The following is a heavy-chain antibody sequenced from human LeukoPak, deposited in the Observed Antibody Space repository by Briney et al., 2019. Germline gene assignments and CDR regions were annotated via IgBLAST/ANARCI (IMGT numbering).Heavy chain of an antibody. J-gene: IGHJ5*02. CDR3: ARGIYSSSWGFDP. Sequence: SETLSLTCAVYGGSFSGYYWSWIRQPPGKGLEWIGEINHSGSTNYNPSLKSRVTISVNTSNNQFSLKLSSVTAADTAVYYCARGIYSSSWGFDPWGQGTLVTVSS. CDR2: INHSGST. CDR1: GGSFSGYY. D-gene: IGHD6-13*01. V-gene: IGHV4-34*01.